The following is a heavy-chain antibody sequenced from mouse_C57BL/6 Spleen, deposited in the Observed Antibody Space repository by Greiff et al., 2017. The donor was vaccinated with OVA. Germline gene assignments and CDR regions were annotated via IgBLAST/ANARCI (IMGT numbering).Heavy chain of an antibody. CDR1: GFSLTSYG. CDR2: IWRGGST. Sequence: QVQLQQSGPGLVQPSQSLSITCTVSGFSLTSYGVHWVRQSPGKGLEWLGVIWRGGSTDYNAAFISRLSISKDNSKSQVFFKMNSLQADDTAIYYCAGRGWYVDVWGTGTTVTVSS. CDR3: AGRGWYVDV. V-gene: IGHV2-2*01. J-gene: IGHJ1*03.